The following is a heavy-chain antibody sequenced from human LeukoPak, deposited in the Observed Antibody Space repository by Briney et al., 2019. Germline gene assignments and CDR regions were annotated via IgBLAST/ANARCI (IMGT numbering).Heavy chain of an antibody. D-gene: IGHD3-10*01. Sequence: GRSLRLSCAASGFTFRSYTMHWVRQAPGKGLEWVAVILYDGRTTNYAESVRGRFTISRDDAKNTVFLQMSSLRAEDTAVYYCAREKFHDYNLDLWGLGTLATVSS. CDR3: AREKFHDYNLDL. J-gene: IGHJ1*01. CDR1: GFTFRSYT. CDR2: ILYDGRTT. V-gene: IGHV3-30*04.